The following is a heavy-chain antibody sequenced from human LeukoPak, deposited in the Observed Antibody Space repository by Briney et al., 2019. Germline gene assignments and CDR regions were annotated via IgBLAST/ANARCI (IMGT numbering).Heavy chain of an antibody. J-gene: IGHJ3*02. D-gene: IGHD4-4*01. CDR2: ISGSGGST. Sequence: SGGSLRLSCAASGFTFSSYAMSWVRQAPGKGLEWVPAISGSGGSTYYADSVKGRFTISRDNSKNTLYLQMNSLRAEDTAVYYCAKANSNYVGYDAFDIWGQGTMVTVSS. V-gene: IGHV3-23*01. CDR3: AKANSNYVGYDAFDI. CDR1: GFTFSSYA.